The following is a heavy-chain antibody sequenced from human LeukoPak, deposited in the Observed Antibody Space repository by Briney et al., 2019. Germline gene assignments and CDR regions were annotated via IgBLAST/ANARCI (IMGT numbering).Heavy chain of an antibody. CDR3: ARPVVAATTLYYYYMDV. D-gene: IGHD2-15*01. J-gene: IGHJ6*03. V-gene: IGHV3-21*01. CDR1: GFTFSSYS. Sequence: GGSLRLSCAASGFTFSSYSMNWVRQAPGKGLEWVSSISSSSSYIYYADSVKGRFTISRDNAKNSLYLQMNSLRAEDTAVYYCARPVVAATTLYYYYMDVWGIGTTVTVSS. CDR2: ISSSSSYI.